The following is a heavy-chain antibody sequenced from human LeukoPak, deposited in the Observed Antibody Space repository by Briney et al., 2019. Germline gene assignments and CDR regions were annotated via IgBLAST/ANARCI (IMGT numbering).Heavy chain of an antibody. CDR1: GFTFSSYA. J-gene: IGHJ6*02. CDR3: ARVQGPNYGMDV. CDR2: ISGSGGST. Sequence: GGSLRLSCAASGFTFSSYAMSWVRQAPGKGLEWVSAISGSGGSTYYADSVKGRFTISRDNSKNTLYLQMNSLRAEDAAVYYCARVQGPNYGMDVWGQGTTVTVSS. V-gene: IGHV3-23*01.